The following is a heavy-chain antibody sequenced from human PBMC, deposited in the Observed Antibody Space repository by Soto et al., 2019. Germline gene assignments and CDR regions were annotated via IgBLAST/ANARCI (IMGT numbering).Heavy chain of an antibody. CDR3: ARISADSSGYYYYYYYYMDG. D-gene: IGHD3-22*01. J-gene: IGHJ6*03. V-gene: IGHV4-59*01. CDR2: IYYSGST. Sequence: SETLSLTCTVSGGSISSYYWSWIRQPPGKGLEWIGYIYYSGSTNYNPSLKSRVTISVDTSKNQFSLKLSSVTAADTAVYYCARISADSSGYYYYYYYYMDGWGKGTTVTVSS. CDR1: GGSISSYY.